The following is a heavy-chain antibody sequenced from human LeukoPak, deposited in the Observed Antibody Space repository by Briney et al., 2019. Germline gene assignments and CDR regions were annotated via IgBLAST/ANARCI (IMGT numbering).Heavy chain of an antibody. CDR1: GGSISSYY. J-gene: IGHJ4*02. V-gene: IGHV4-59*08. D-gene: IGHD1-1*01. CDR2: IYYSGST. Sequence: SETLSLTCTVSGGSISSYYWSWIRQPPGKGLEWIGYIYYSGSTNYNPSLKSRVTISVDTSKNQFSLKLSSVTAADTAVYYCARALTTRLLDYWGQGTLVTVSS. CDR3: ARALTTRLLDY.